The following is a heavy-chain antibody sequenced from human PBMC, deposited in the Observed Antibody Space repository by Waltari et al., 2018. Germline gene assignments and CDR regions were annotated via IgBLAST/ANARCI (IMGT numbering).Heavy chain of an antibody. J-gene: IGHJ1*01. CDR1: GGTFSSYA. D-gene: IGHD4-17*01. Sequence: QVQLVQSGAEVKKPGSSVKVSCKASGGTFSSYAISWVRQAPGQGLEWMGGIIPILGTANYAQKFQGRVTITTDESTSTAYMELSSLRSEDTAVYYCATWGYGDYASHAGYFQHWGQGTLVTVSS. CDR3: ATWGYGDYASHAGYFQH. V-gene: IGHV1-69*05. CDR2: IIPILGTA.